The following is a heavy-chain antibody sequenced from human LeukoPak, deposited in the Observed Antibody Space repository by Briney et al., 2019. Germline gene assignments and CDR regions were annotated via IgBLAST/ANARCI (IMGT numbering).Heavy chain of an antibody. CDR1: GFTFSSYA. CDR3: ARDGYYGDYVGPHDY. J-gene: IGHJ4*02. D-gene: IGHD4-17*01. V-gene: IGHV3-30*04. Sequence: GGSLRLSCAASGFTFSSYAMHWVRQAPGKGLEWVAVISYDGSNKYYADSVKGRFTISRDNSKNTLYLQMNNLRAEDTAVYYCARDGYYGDYVGPHDYWGQGTLVTVSS. CDR2: ISYDGSNK.